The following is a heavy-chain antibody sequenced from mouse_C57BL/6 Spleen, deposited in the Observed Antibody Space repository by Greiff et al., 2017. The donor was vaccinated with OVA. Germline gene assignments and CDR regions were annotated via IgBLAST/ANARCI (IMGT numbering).Heavy chain of an antibody. CDR1: GYSITSGYY. CDR3: ARWGNDYDGY. J-gene: IGHJ2*01. CDR2: ISYDGSN. V-gene: IGHV3-6*01. D-gene: IGHD2-4*01. Sequence: EVQLQQSGPGLVKPSQSLSLTCSVTGYSITSGYYWNWIRQFPGNKLEWMGYISYDGSNNYNPSLKNRISITRDTSKNQFFLKLNSVTTEDTATYYCARWGNDYDGYWGQGTTLTVSS.